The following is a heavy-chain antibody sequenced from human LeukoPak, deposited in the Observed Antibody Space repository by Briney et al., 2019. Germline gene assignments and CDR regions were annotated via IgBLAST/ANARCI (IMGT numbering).Heavy chain of an antibody. Sequence: SQTLSLTCTVSGGSISNSGGFYWSWIRQHPGDGLEWTGFISYRGSTYYNPSLKSRVSMSVDTSRSQFSLRLTSVTDEDTAVYYCARISQSSGGFYYWGQGTLVTVSS. J-gene: IGHJ4*02. D-gene: IGHD2-15*01. CDR1: GGSISNSGGFY. CDR3: ARISQSSGGFYY. CDR2: ISYRGST. V-gene: IGHV4-31*02.